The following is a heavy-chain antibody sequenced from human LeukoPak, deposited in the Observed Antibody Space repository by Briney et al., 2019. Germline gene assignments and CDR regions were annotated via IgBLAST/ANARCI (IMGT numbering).Heavy chain of an antibody. Sequence: ASVKVSCKASGYTFASYYMHWVRQAPGQGLEWMGIINPSGGSTSYAQKFQGRVTMTRDTSTSTVYMELSSLRSEDTAVYYCARDVGCSSGWYGFDYWGQGTLVTVSS. V-gene: IGHV1-46*01. CDR3: ARDVGCSSGWYGFDY. D-gene: IGHD6-19*01. CDR1: GYTFASYY. J-gene: IGHJ4*02. CDR2: INPSGGST.